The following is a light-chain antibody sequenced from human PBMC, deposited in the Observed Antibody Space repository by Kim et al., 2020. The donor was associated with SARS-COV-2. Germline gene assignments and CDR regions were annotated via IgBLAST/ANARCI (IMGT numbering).Light chain of an antibody. V-gene: IGKV1-5*03. CDR3: QQYQGT. Sequence: TLSASVGDRVTITCRASQSISSWLAWYQQKPGKAPKLLIYKASSLESGVPSRFSGSGSGTEFTLTISSLQPDDFATYYCQQYQGTFGQGTKVDIK. J-gene: IGKJ1*01. CDR2: KAS. CDR1: QSISSW.